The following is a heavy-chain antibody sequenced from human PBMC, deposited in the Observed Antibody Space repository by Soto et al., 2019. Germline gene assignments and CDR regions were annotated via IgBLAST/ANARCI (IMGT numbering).Heavy chain of an antibody. Sequence: SETLSLTCAVSGGSIISGGDSWSWIRQPPGKGLEWIGYIYHSGSTYYYPSLKSRVTISVDRSKNQISLKLSSVTAADTAVYYCARGRDDILTGYYPPAMDVWGQGTTVTV. J-gene: IGHJ6*02. D-gene: IGHD3-9*01. CDR2: IYHSGST. V-gene: IGHV4-30-2*01. CDR1: GGSIISGGDS. CDR3: ARGRDDILTGYYPPAMDV.